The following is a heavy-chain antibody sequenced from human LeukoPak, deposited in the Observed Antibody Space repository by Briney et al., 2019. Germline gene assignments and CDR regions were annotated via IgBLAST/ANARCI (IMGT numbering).Heavy chain of an antibody. J-gene: IGHJ4*02. V-gene: IGHV3-66*03. CDR1: GFTVSSNY. CDR3: ARQEDVLRYFDWLLSSRPPLDY. Sequence: GGPLRLSCAASGFTVSSNYMSWVRQAPGKGLEWVSVIYSCGSTYYADSVKGRFTISRDNSKNTLYLQMNSLRAEDTAVYYCARQEDVLRYFDWLLSSRPPLDYWGQGTLVTVSS. CDR2: IYSCGST. D-gene: IGHD3-9*01.